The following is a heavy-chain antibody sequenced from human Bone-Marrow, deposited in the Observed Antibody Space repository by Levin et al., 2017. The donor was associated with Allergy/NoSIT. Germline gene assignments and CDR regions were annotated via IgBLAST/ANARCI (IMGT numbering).Heavy chain of an antibody. CDR1: GFTFSSYA. Sequence: GESLKISCAASGFTFSSYAMHWVRQAPGKGLEWVAVISYDGSNKYYADSVKGRFTIPRDNSKNTLYLQMNSLRAEDTAVYYCARFHRDGYNFFPPGDWYFDLWGRGTLVTVSS. CDR3: ARFHRDGYNFFPPGDWYFDL. V-gene: IGHV3-30-3*01. J-gene: IGHJ2*01. CDR2: ISYDGSNK. D-gene: IGHD5-24*01.